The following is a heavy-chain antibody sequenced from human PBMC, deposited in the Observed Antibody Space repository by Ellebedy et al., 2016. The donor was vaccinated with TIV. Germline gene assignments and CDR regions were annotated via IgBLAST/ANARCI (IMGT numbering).Heavy chain of an antibody. D-gene: IGHD2-15*01. Sequence: DSVKGRFTVSRDNAKSSLYLQMNSLRAEDTAVYYCARDVFADRGHFDFWGQGTLITVSS. J-gene: IGHJ4*02. V-gene: IGHV3-11*06. CDR3: ARDVFADRGHFDF.